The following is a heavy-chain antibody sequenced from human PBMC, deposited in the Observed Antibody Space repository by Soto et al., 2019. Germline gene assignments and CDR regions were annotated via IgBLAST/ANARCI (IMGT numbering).Heavy chain of an antibody. CDR3: ALGPRGYHIDS. Sequence: QVHLLQSGSEVKKPGSSVNVSCRASGDTFSNSAFSWVRQAPGQGREWMGGIIPIFGTTSYAQKLQGRVILTADESTTTVDMELITLRSADTALYFCALGPRGYHIDSWGQGTQVTVSS. J-gene: IGHJ4*02. D-gene: IGHD2-15*01. CDR2: IIPIFGTT. CDR1: GDTFSNSA. V-gene: IGHV1-69*01.